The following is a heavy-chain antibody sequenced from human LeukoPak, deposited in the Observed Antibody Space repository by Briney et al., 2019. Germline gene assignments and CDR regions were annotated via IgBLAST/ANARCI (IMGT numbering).Heavy chain of an antibody. Sequence: GGSLRLSCAATGFTFSRYSMNWVRQARGMGLEWVSYIYSSSTSIYYADSVKGRFTISRDNAKNSLYLQMNRLRDEDTAVYYCATDRTTGIFDNWGQGTLVTVSS. CDR1: GFTFSRYS. CDR2: IYSSSTSI. J-gene: IGHJ4*02. D-gene: IGHD4-17*01. V-gene: IGHV3-48*02. CDR3: ATDRTTGIFDN.